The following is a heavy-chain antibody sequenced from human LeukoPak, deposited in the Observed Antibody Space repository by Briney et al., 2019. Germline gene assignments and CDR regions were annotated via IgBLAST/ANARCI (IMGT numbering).Heavy chain of an antibody. CDR1: GFTFSSYE. Sequence: GGSLRRSCAASGFTFSSYELNWVRQAPGKGLQWVSYIGITGGTIYHADSVKGRFTISRDNAKNSLYLQMNSLRAEDTAVYYCARTGYSSGWWDYWGQGTLVTVSS. J-gene: IGHJ4*02. CDR3: ARTGYSSGWWDY. D-gene: IGHD6-19*01. V-gene: IGHV3-48*03. CDR2: IGITGGTI.